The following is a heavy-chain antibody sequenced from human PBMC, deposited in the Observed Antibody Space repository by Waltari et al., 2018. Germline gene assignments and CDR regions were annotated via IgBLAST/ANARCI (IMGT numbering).Heavy chain of an antibody. V-gene: IGHV3-74*01. CDR3: ARETSGWSSFFDF. CDR2: VNRDGISI. J-gene: IGHJ4*01. D-gene: IGHD6-19*01. Sequence: EVQLVESGGGLVQPGGSLRLSCAASGFTFGTSGMHWVRQAPGKGLVWVSRVNRDGISISYADSVKGRFTISRDNVKNTLYLQMNSLRAEDTAVYYCARETSGWSSFFDFWGQGTPVTVSS. CDR1: GFTFGTSG.